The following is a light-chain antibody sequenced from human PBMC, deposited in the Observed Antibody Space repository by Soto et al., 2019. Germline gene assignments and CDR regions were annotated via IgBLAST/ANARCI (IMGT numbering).Light chain of an antibody. CDR1: QNVLYRSSNKSY. CDR3: QQYYNTPYT. V-gene: IGKV4-1*01. CDR2: WAS. Sequence: DIVMTQSPDFLAVSLGERATITCKSSQNVLYRSSNKSYLAWYQQRPGQPPRLLIYWASTRESGVPDRFIGIESETDFTRTISSLQAGDEAIYRFQQYYNTPYTFVHGTTLEIK. J-gene: IGKJ2*01.